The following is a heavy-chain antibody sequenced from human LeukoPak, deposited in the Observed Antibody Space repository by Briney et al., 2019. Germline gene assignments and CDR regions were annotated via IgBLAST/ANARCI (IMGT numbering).Heavy chain of an antibody. J-gene: IGHJ4*02. D-gene: IGHD2-15*01. Sequence: ASVKASCKASGGTFSSYAINWVRQATGQGLEWMGWMNPNSGNTGYAQKFQGRVTMTRNTSISTAYMELSSLKSEDTAVYYCAKKRGYCSGGNCYSTDYWGQGTLVTVSS. CDR2: MNPNSGNT. CDR1: GGTFSSYA. V-gene: IGHV1-8*02. CDR3: AKKRGYCSGGNCYSTDY.